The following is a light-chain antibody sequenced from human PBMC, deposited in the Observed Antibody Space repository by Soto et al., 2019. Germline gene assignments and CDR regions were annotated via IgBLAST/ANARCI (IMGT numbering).Light chain of an antibody. CDR2: AAS. Sequence: DILMTQSPYSLSASVGDRVTITCRASQSISSYLNWYQQKPGKAPKLLIYAASSLQSGVPSRFSGSGSGTDFTLTISSLQPEDFATYYCQQSYSTPQTFGQGTKVDTK. V-gene: IGKV1-39*01. J-gene: IGKJ1*01. CDR1: QSISSY. CDR3: QQSYSTPQT.